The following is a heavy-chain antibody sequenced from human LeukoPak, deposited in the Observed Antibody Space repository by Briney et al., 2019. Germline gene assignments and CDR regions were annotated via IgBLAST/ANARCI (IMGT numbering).Heavy chain of an antibody. D-gene: IGHD5-12*01. CDR3: ARETGGGYDYYFDY. CDR1: GFTFSNYA. Sequence: GGSLRLSCAASGFTFSNYAMSWVRQAPGKGLEWVSAISGSRGSTYYADSVKGRFTISRDNSKNTLYLQMNSLRAEDTAVYYCARETGGGYDYYFDYWGQGTLVTVSS. V-gene: IGHV3-23*01. J-gene: IGHJ4*02. CDR2: ISGSRGST.